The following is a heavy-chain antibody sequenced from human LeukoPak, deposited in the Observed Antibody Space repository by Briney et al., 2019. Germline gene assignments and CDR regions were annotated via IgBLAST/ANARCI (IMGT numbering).Heavy chain of an antibody. CDR1: GLPFSHSW. D-gene: IGHD1-1*01. Sequence: PGRSPRLSCAASGLPFSHSWMHCVRQPPGNGLVLVSRINSDGTTTNSADTVKGRFTISRDNAKNTLNLQLSTLRAEDTAVYYCARAATGTRVSWFDPWGQRTLVTVSS. J-gene: IGHJ5*02. CDR2: INSDGTTT. V-gene: IGHV3-74*01. CDR3: ARAATGTRVSWFDP.